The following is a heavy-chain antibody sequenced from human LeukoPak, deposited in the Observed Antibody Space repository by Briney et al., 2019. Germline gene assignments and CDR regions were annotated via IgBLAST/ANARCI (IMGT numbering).Heavy chain of an antibody. CDR1: GFTFSSYA. Sequence: PGGSLRLSCAASGFTFSSYAMHWVRQAPGKGLEWVAVISYDGSNNYYADSVKGRFTMSRDNSKNTLYLQMNSLRAEDTAVYYCAKDGSNFGYYDFWSGYYTYYYYMDVWGKGTTVTVSS. CDR3: AKDGSNFGYYDFWSGYYTYYYYMDV. D-gene: IGHD3-3*01. CDR2: ISYDGSNN. J-gene: IGHJ6*03. V-gene: IGHV3-30*04.